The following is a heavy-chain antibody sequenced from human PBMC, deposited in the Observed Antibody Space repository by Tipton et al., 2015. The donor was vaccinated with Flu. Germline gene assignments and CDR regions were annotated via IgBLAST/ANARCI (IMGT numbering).Heavy chain of an antibody. Sequence: QLVQSGAEVKMPGASVRISCKASGYTFTDYFVHWVRQAPGQGLEWMAMIKTPIDKTVYAQKFQGRVTITADESTKTAYMELNSLRSEDTAVYYCAVPTMTVFSSSRGYWGQGTLVTVSS. V-gene: IGHV1-46*01. D-gene: IGHD3-10*01. CDR3: AVPTMTVFSSSRGY. CDR1: GYTFTDYF. J-gene: IGHJ4*02. CDR2: IKTPIDKT.